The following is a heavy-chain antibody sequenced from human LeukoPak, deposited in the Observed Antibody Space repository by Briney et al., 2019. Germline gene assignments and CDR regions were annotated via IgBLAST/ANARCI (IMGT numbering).Heavy chain of an antibody. J-gene: IGHJ4*02. D-gene: IGHD4-17*01. V-gene: IGHV1-18*01. CDR2: ISAYNGNT. CDR1: GYTFTSYG. CDR3: ARLDYGDYAFLE. Sequence: ASVTVSCKASGYTFTSYGISWVRQAPGQGLEWMGWISAYNGNTNYAQKLQGRVTMTTDTSTSTAYMELRSLRSDDTAVYYCARLDYGDYAFLEWGQGTLVTVSS.